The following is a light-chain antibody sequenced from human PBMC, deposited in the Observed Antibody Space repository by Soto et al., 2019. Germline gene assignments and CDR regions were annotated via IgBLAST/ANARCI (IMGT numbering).Light chain of an antibody. CDR2: DAS. CDR3: QQYDNLLLT. CDR1: QDISNY. V-gene: IGKV1-33*01. Sequence: DIQMTQSPSSLSASVGDRVTITCQASQDISNYLNWYQQKPGKAPKLLIYDASNLETGVPSRFSGSGSGTDFTFTISSLQPEDIATYHCQQYDNLLLTFGPGTKVDTK. J-gene: IGKJ3*01.